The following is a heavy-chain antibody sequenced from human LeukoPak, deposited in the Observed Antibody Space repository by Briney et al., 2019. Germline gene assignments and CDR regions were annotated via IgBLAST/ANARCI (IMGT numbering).Heavy chain of an antibody. CDR3: ARLHLGIGHFYGMDV. D-gene: IGHD7-27*01. CDR2: INPSGGST. Sequence: ASVKVSCKASGYTFTSYYMHWVRQAPGQGLEWMGIINPSGGSTSYAQKFQGRVTLTRDTSASTAYMELSSLRSEDTAVYYCARLHLGIGHFYGMDVWGQGTTVTVSS. V-gene: IGHV1-46*01. CDR1: GYTFTSYY. J-gene: IGHJ6*02.